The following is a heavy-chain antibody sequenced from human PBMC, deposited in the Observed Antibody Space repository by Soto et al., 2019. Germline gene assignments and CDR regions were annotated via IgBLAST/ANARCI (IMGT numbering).Heavy chain of an antibody. CDR1: GDRVSSNSAA. CDR3: ARGREDIVATISSWIYYYYMDV. CDR2: TYYRSKWYN. J-gene: IGHJ6*03. V-gene: IGHV6-1*01. D-gene: IGHD5-12*01. Sequence: SPTLSLTCAISGDRVSSNSAAWNWIRQSPSRGLEWLGRTYYRSKWYNDYAVSVKSRITINPDTSKNQFSLQLNSVTPEDTAVYYCARGREDIVATISSWIYYYYMDVWGKGTTVTVSS.